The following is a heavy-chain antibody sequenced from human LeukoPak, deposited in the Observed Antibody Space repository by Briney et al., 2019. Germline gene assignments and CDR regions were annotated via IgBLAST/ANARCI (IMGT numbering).Heavy chain of an antibody. D-gene: IGHD3-22*01. V-gene: IGHV3-30*04. CDR3: AGGPPRGSSGYLYYFDY. J-gene: IGHJ4*02. CDR2: ISYDGSNK. CDR1: GFTFSSYA. Sequence: GRSLRLSCAASGFTFSSYAMHWVRQAPGKGLEWVAVISYDGSNKYYADSVKGRFTISRDNSKNTLYLQMNSLRAEDTAVYYCAGGPPRGSSGYLYYFDYWGQGTLVTVSS.